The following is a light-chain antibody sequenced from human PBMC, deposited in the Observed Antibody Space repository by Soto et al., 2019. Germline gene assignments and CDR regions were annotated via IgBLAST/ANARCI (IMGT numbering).Light chain of an antibody. Sequence: QSALTQPASVSGSPGQSITISCTGTSSDVGGYNYVSWYQQHPGKAPKLMIYEVSNRPSGVSNRFSGSKSGNTASLTISGLQAEDEADYYCSSYTSSSTLVVFGGATKLTVL. CDR3: SSYTSSSTLVV. J-gene: IGLJ2*01. CDR1: SSDVGGYNY. CDR2: EVS. V-gene: IGLV2-14*01.